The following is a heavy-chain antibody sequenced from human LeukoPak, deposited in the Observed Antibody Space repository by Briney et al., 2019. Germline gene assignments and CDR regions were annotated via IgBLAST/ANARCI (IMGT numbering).Heavy chain of an antibody. CDR2: INASNGNI. CDR1: GYIFTNHG. J-gene: IGHJ6*02. CDR3: ARATNYDFWSAYYITSYYYYGMDV. V-gene: IGHV1-3*01. D-gene: IGHD3-3*01. Sequence: ASGKVSCKASGYIFTNHGIHWLRQAAGQRLEGMGWINASNGNIKYSPSFQGRVTFTGDIAASTVYMEMSSLRSEDTAVYYCARATNYDFWSAYYITSYYYYGMDVWGQGTTVTVSS.